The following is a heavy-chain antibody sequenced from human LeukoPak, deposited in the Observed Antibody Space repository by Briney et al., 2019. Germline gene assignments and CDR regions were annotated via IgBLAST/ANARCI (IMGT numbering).Heavy chain of an antibody. D-gene: IGHD6-13*01. J-gene: IGHJ1*01. CDR3: ARDLGGSSWYPETKYFQH. V-gene: IGHV3-21*01. CDR2: ISSSSSYI. Sequence: GGSLRLSCAASGFTFNNYAMSWVRQAPGKGLEWVSSISSSSSYIYYADSMKGRFTISRDNAKNSLYLQMNSLRAEDTAVYYCARDLGGSSWYPETKYFQHWGQGTLVTVSS. CDR1: GFTFNNYA.